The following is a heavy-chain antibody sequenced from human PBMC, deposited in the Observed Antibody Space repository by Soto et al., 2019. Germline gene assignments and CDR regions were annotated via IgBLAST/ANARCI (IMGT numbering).Heavy chain of an antibody. V-gene: IGHV4-34*01. Sequence: SETLSLTCAVYGGSFSGYYWSWIRQPPGKGLEWIGEINHSGSTNYNPSLKSRVTISVDTSKNQFSLKLSSVTAADTAVYYCARRSSSGWPYNWFDPWGQGTLVTVSS. J-gene: IGHJ5*02. CDR2: INHSGST. D-gene: IGHD6-19*01. CDR3: ARRSSSGWPYNWFDP. CDR1: GGSFSGYY.